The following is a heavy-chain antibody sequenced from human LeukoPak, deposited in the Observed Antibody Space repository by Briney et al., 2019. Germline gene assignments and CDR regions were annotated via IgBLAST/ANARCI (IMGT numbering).Heavy chain of an antibody. V-gene: IGHV4-39*01. CDR1: GGSIRSSYYY. CDR3: ARAKRVITGTTSGKIFDY. CDR2: IYDSGST. Sequence: SETLSLTCTVSGGSIRSSYYYWGWIRQPPGKGLEWIGSIYDSGSTYYNPSLKSRVTISVDTSKNQFSLKLSSVTAADTAVYYCARAKRVITGTTSGKIFDYWGQGTLVTVSS. D-gene: IGHD1-7*01. J-gene: IGHJ4*02.